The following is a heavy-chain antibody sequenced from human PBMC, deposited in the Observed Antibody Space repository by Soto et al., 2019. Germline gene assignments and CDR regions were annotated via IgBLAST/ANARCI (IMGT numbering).Heavy chain of an antibody. CDR3: ARELSYSSGWYDVDY. V-gene: IGHV3-7*01. CDR1: GFTFSSYW. CDR2: IKQDGSEK. Sequence: GGPLRLSCAASGFTFSSYWMSWVRQAPGKGLEWVANIKQDGSEKYYVDSVKGRFTISRDNAKNSLYLQMNSLRAEDTAVYYCARELSYSSGWYDVDYWGQGTLVTVSS. J-gene: IGHJ4*02. D-gene: IGHD6-13*01.